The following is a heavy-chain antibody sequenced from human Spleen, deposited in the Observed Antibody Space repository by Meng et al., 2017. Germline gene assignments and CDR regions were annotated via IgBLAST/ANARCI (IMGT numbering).Heavy chain of an antibody. J-gene: IGHJ6*02. V-gene: IGHV4-59*01. CDR2: IHYSGST. CDR3: ARDVIMGSSGCYGRYYAMDV. CDR1: GGSIGSSY. D-gene: IGHD6-19*01. Sequence: SETLSLTCTVSGGSIGSSYWNWIRQSPGKGLEWIGYIHYSGSTNYNASLKSRVTMSVDTSTNQFSVKLSSVTAADTAVYYCARDVIMGSSGCYGRYYAMDVWGQGTTVTVSS.